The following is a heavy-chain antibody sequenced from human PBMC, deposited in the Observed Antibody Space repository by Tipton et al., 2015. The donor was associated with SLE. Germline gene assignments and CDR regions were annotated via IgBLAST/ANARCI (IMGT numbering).Heavy chain of an antibody. Sequence: TLSLTCTVSGGSISSHYWSWIRQPPGKGLEWIGHIYTSGRTNYNPSLKSRVTISVDTSKNQFSLKLSSVTAADTAVYYCASNSGSHGGFDYWGQGTLVTVSS. V-gene: IGHV4-4*08. CDR3: ASNSGSHGGFDY. J-gene: IGHJ4*02. D-gene: IGHD1-26*01. CDR1: GGSISSHY. CDR2: IYTSGRT.